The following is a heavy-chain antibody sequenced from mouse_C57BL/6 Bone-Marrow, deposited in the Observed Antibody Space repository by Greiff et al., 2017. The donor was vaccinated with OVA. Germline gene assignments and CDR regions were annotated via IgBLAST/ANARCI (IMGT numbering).Heavy chain of an antibody. Sequence: EVKLVESGGGLVQPGESLKLSCESNEYEFPSHDMSWVRKTPEKRLELVAAINSDGGSTYYPDTMERRFIISRDNTKKTLYLQMSSLRSEDTALYYCARQSIYYDYDGWYFDVWGTGTTVTVSS. J-gene: IGHJ1*03. CDR1: EYEFPSHD. CDR3: ARQSIYYDYDGWYFDV. D-gene: IGHD2-4*01. V-gene: IGHV5-2*03. CDR2: INSDGGST.